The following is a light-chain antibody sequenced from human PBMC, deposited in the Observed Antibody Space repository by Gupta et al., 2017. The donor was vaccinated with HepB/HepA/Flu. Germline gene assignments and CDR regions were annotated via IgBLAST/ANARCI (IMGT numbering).Light chain of an antibody. V-gene: IGKV4-1*01. Sequence: DIVLTQSPDSLAVSLGERATINCKSSQSVLYRSKNKNYLAWYQQKPGQPPKLLIYWASTRESGVPARFSGSGSGTDFTLTISSLQAEDVAVYYCQQDDSTPYTFGQGTKLEIK. CDR2: WAS. CDR3: QQDDSTPYT. CDR1: QSVLYRSKNKNY. J-gene: IGKJ2*01.